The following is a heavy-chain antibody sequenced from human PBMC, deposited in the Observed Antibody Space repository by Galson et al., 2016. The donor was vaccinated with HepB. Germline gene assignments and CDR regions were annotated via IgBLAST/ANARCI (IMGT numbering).Heavy chain of an antibody. CDR3: ARLEGGSTGTHVPDGMDG. V-gene: IGHV5-51*01. Sequence: QSGAEVKKPGESLKISCKASGYNFDTYWIGWVRQMPGKGLEWVGIIYPSDSDARHSPSFRGQVTISADKSINTAYLQWSSLKASDAALYYCARLEGGSTGTHVPDGMDGWGQGTTVTVSS. CDR2: IYPSDSDA. J-gene: IGHJ6*02. CDR1: GYNFDTYW. D-gene: IGHD1-1*01.